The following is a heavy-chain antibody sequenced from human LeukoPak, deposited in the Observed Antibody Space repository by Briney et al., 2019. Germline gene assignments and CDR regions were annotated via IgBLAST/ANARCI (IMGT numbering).Heavy chain of an antibody. CDR1: GGSISSGGYY. CDR2: IYYSGST. J-gene: IGHJ4*02. V-gene: IGHV4-31*03. D-gene: IGHD3-10*01. Sequence: SETLSLTCTVSGGSISSGGYYWSWIRQHPGKGLEWIGYIYYSGSTYYNPSLKSRVTISVDTSKNQFSLKLSSVTAADTAVYYCAREQDPSGSYPYYFDYWGQGTLVAVSS. CDR3: AREQDPSGSYPYYFDY.